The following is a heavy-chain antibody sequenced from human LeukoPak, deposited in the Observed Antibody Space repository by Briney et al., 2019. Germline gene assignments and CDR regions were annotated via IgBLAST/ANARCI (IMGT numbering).Heavy chain of an antibody. CDR1: GFTFRNYA. CDR2: SSGGST. CDR3: ARDVESREGSCDY. D-gene: IGHD5-24*01. Sequence: GSLRLSCAASGFTFRNYAMNWVRQAPGKGLEWVSASSGGSTYYADSVKGRFTISRGNSKDTLYLQMNSLRVEDTAVYYCARDVESREGSCDYWGQGTLVTVSS. V-gene: IGHV3-23*01. J-gene: IGHJ4*02.